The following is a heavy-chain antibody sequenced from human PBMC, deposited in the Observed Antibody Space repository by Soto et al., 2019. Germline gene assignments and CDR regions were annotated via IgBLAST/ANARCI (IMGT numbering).Heavy chain of an antibody. CDR3: ARVYSSGWYLDY. D-gene: IGHD6-19*01. CDR1: GFTFSSYS. V-gene: IGHV3-48*02. J-gene: IGHJ4*02. Sequence: PGGSLRLSCEASGFTFSSYSMNWVRHAPGKGLEWVSYITNDSGIKSYADSVKGRFAISRDNAEKSVYLQMNSLRDEDTAVYYCARVYSSGWYLDYWGQGTLVTVSS. CDR2: ITNDSGIK.